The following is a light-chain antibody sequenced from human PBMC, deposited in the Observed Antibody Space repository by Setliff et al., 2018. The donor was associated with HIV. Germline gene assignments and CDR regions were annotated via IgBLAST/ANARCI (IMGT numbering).Light chain of an antibody. Sequence: SYELTQPPSVSVAPGKTATIPCGGNNIGRKSVHWYQQKPGQAPVLVVFDDSDRPSGIPERFSGSNSGNTATLTIGRVEAGDEADYYCQVWDSSSDLMVFGRGTKVTVL. CDR2: DDS. CDR1: NIGRKS. CDR3: QVWDSSSDLMV. J-gene: IGLJ2*01. V-gene: IGLV3-21*03.